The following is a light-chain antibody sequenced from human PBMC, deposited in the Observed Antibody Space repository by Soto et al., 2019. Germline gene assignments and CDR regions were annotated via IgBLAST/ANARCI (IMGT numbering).Light chain of an antibody. CDR1: QTLNGW. CDR3: QQYNNYSFT. V-gene: IGKV1-5*03. J-gene: IGKJ3*01. CDR2: KAS. Sequence: IQLTQSPSTLSDSAGDRVTITCRVSQTLNGWLAWYQHKPGNAPKLLIFKASNLQSGVSSRFSGSGSGTEFTLTISSLQPDDSATYYCQQYNNYSFTFGPGTKVEIK.